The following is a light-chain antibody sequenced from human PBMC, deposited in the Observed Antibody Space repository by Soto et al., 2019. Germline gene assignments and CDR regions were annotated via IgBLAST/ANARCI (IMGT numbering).Light chain of an antibody. CDR3: QHRSNWPVT. Sequence: EIVLTQSPATLSVSPGDSATLSRRASQSVSNYLAWYQQKPGQAPRLLIYDASKRATGIPVRFSGSGSGTDFTLTISSLEPEDFAVYYCQHRSNWPVTFGGGTKVDIK. CDR2: DAS. V-gene: IGKV3-11*01. J-gene: IGKJ4*01. CDR1: QSVSNY.